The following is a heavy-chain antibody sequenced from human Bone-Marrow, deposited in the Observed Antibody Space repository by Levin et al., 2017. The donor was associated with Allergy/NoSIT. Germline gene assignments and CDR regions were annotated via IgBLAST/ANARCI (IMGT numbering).Heavy chain of an antibody. V-gene: IGHV3-30*18. CDR2: ISYDGKTK. J-gene: IGHJ4*02. CDR1: GFTFGSYG. Sequence: GESLKISCAASGFTFGSYGMHWVRQAPGKGLQWVAVISYDGKTKYYADSLKGRFTISREDSKNTLYLQMNSLKPEDTAVYYWAKDSAAGDPFDYWGQGTLVTVSS. D-gene: IGHD6-13*01. CDR3: AKDSAAGDPFDY.